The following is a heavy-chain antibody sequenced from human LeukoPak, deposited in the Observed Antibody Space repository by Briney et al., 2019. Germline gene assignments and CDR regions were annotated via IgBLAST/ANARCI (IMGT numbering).Heavy chain of an antibody. CDR2: IYYSGST. V-gene: IGHV4-59*08. CDR3: VRHAEYYYDSSGLFYGMDV. J-gene: IGHJ6*02. CDR1: GGSISSYY. Sequence: SETLSLTCTVSGGSISSYYWSWIRQPPGKGLEWIGYIYYSGSTNYNPSLKSRVTISVDTSKNQFSLKLSSVTAADTAVYYCVRHAEYYYDSSGLFYGMDVWGQGTTVTVSS. D-gene: IGHD3-22*01.